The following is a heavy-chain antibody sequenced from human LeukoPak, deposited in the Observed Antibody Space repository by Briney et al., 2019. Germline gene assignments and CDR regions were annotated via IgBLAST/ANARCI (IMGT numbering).Heavy chain of an antibody. D-gene: IGHD3-22*01. CDR3: ARAPRYYYDSSGYRSPLDY. CDR1: GFTFSSYW. J-gene: IGHJ4*02. CDR2: IKQDGSEK. Sequence: PGGSLRLSCAASGFTFSSYWMSWVRQAPGKGLEWVANIKQDGSEKYYVDSVKGRFTISRDNAKNSLYLQMNSLRAEDTAVYYCARAPRYYYDSSGYRSPLDYWGQGVSVTVSS. V-gene: IGHV3-7*01.